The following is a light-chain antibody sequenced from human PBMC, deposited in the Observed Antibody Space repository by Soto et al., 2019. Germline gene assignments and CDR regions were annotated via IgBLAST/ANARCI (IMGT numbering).Light chain of an antibody. CDR1: QGISNY. J-gene: IGKJ5*01. Sequence: DIQMTQSPSSLSASVGDRVTITCRASQGISNYLAWYQQKPGKVPKLLIYDAATLQSGVPSRFSGSGSGTDFTLTISSLQSEDFEVYYCQQYNNWPITFGQGTRLEI. V-gene: IGKV1-27*01. CDR3: QQYNNWPIT. CDR2: DAA.